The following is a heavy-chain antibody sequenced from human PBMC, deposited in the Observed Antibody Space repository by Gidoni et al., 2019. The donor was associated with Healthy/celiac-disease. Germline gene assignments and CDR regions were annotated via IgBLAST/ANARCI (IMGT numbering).Heavy chain of an antibody. Sequence: QVQLVQSGAEVKKPGASVKVSCKASGYTFTSYYMHWVRQAPGQGLEWMGIINPSGGSTSYAQKFQGRVTMTRDTSTSTVYMELSSLRSEDTAVYYCARDFSQYCCSTSCYQAGYYYYYGMDVWGQGTTVTVSS. V-gene: IGHV1-46*01. CDR1: GYTFTSYY. D-gene: IGHD2-2*01. CDR2: INPSGGST. J-gene: IGHJ6*02. CDR3: ARDFSQYCCSTSCYQAGYYYYYGMDV.